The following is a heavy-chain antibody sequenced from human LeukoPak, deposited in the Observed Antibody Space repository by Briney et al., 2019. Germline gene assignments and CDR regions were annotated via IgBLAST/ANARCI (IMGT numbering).Heavy chain of an antibody. CDR3: ARGSFEAFDI. CDR2: IYTSGST. Sequence: SQTLSLTCTVSGGSISSGSYYWSWIRQPAGKGLEWIGRIYTSGSTNYNPSLKSRVTISVDTSKNQFSLKLSSVTAADTAVYYCARGSFEAFDIWGQGTMVSVSS. CDR1: GGSISSGSYY. J-gene: IGHJ3*02. V-gene: IGHV4-61*02.